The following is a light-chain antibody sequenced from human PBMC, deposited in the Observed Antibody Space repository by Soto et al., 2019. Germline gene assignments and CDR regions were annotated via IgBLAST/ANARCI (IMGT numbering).Light chain of an antibody. Sequence: DIQMTQSPSSLSASVGDRVSITCRASQTIYGYLNWYQQRPGKAPKLLIYGASNLQRGVPSRFSGSGSGTDFTLTISSLQPEDFAVYYCQQYNNWPPTFGQGTKVEV. V-gene: IGKV1-39*01. CDR1: QTIYGY. CDR3: QQYNNWPPT. J-gene: IGKJ1*01. CDR2: GAS.